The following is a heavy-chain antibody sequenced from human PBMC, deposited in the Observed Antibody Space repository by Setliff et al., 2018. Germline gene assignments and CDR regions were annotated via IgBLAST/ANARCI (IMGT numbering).Heavy chain of an antibody. D-gene: IGHD1-1*01. CDR1: GGSMTSYY. Sequence: SETLSLTCTVSGGSMTSYYWTWIRQPPGEGLEWIGYIFYSGNTEYNPSLKSRVTISVDTSKSQFSLKLTSVTAADTAVYYCARIRGPTGNCQEAFDIWSGGTMVTV. J-gene: IGHJ3*02. V-gene: IGHV4-59*01. CDR3: ARIRGPTGNCQEAFDI. CDR2: IFYSGNT.